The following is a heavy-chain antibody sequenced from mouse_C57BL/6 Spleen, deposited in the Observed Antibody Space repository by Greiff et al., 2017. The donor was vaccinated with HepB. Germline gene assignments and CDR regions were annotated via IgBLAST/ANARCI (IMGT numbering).Heavy chain of an antibody. D-gene: IGHD2-10*01. CDR2: ISSGSSTI. J-gene: IGHJ3*01. V-gene: IGHV5-17*01. Sequence: EVMLVESGGGLVKPGGSLELSCAASGFTFSDYGMHWVRQAPEKGLEWVAYISSGSSTIYYADTVKGRFTISRDNAKNTLFLQMTSLRSEDTAMYYCATYPGGFAYWGQGTLVTVSA. CDR1: GFTFSDYG. CDR3: ATYPGGFAY.